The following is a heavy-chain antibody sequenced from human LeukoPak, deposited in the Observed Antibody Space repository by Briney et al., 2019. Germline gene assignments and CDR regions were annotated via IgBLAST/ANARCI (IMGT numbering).Heavy chain of an antibody. D-gene: IGHD6-19*01. Sequence: SETLSLTCTVSGGSISGYYWNWMRQPPGKEPEWIGYFHYSGSTNYNPSLWSRVTISLDPSKNQFSLKLSSVTAADTAVYYCAGGSGWLIDYWGQGTPVTVSP. CDR3: AGGSGWLIDY. CDR2: FHYSGST. V-gene: IGHV4-59*01. CDR1: GGSISGYY. J-gene: IGHJ4*02.